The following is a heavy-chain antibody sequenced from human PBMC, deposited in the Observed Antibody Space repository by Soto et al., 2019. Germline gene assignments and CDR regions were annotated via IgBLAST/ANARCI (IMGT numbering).Heavy chain of an antibody. J-gene: IGHJ6*02. V-gene: IGHV4-34*01. CDR2: INHSGST. CDR1: GGSVSGHY. Sequence: QVQLQQWGVGLLKPSETLSLNCTVQGGSVSGHYWSWIRQSPGKGLEWIGEINHSGSTNYNPSLKSRVTISVDTSRNQFSLKVRSVTAADTAVYYCARDRGYQVVSWSSYYYDLDVWGQGATVTVSS. CDR3: ARDRGYQVVSWSSYYYDLDV. D-gene: IGHD2-15*01.